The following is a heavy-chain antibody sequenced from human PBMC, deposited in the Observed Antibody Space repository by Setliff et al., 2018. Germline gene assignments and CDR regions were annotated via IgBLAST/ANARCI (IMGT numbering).Heavy chain of an antibody. CDR3: AKGGDSSSWYGFSYYYYMDV. J-gene: IGHJ6*03. D-gene: IGHD6-13*01. CDR1: GFTFGDFA. V-gene: IGHV3-23*01. Sequence: GGSLRLSCAASGFTFGDFAMTWVRQAPGKGLEWVSGIGGRGISTYYADSVKGRFIISRDNSENTLYLQMNSLRAEDTAIYYCAKGGDSSSWYGFSYYYYMDVWGKGTTVTVSS. CDR2: IGGRGIST.